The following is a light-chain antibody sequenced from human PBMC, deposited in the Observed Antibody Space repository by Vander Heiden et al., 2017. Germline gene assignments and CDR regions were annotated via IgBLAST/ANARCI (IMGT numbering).Light chain of an antibody. CDR3: QSYDSSGLLYV. CDR2: GNT. Sequence: QSVLTQPPSVSGAPGQGVTIPCTGGRSNIGAGYDVHWYQQLPGTAPKLLISGNTNRPSGVPDRFSGSKPGTSASLAITGLQAEDEADYYCQSYDSSGLLYVFGTGTKVTVL. J-gene: IGLJ1*01. V-gene: IGLV1-40*01. CDR1: RSNIGAGYD.